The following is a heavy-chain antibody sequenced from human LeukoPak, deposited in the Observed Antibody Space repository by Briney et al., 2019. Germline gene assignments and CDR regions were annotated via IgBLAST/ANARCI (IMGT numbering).Heavy chain of an antibody. J-gene: IGHJ5*02. CDR1: GFTFSRYS. Sequence: GGSLRLSCTASGFTFSRYSMNWVRQAPGKGLEWVSSISSSSSYIYYADSVKGRFTISRDNAKNSLYLQMNSLRAEDTAVYYCARDSSIAVAGTWFDPWGQGTLVTVSS. CDR2: ISSSSSYI. CDR3: ARDSSIAVAGTWFDP. D-gene: IGHD6-19*01. V-gene: IGHV3-21*01.